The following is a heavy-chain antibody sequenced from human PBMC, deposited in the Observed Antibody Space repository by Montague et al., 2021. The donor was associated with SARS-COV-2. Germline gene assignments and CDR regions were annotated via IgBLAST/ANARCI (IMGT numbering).Heavy chain of an antibody. D-gene: IGHD5-12*01. Sequence: SETLSLTCTVSGVSISSNFWSWIRQHPGKGLQWSGDINYSGSTNXXPPLKSRVTISVDTSKKQYSLQLSSVIAADTAVYYCARTRGYGPLFDFWGQGTLVTVSS. V-gene: IGHV4-59*12. CDR2: INYSGST. J-gene: IGHJ4*02. CDR3: ARTRGYGPLFDF. CDR1: GVSISSNF.